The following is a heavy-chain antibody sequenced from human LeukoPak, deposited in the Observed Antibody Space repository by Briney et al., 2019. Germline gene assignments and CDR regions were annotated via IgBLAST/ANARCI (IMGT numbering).Heavy chain of an antibody. CDR3: ATKLRDYYDSSGYYYAFYAPFDY. CDR2: ISAYNGNT. V-gene: IGHV1-18*01. Sequence: ASVKVSCKASGYTFTSYGISWVRQAPGQGLEWMGWISAYNGNTNYAQKLQGRVTMTTDTSTSTAYMELRSLRSDDTAVYYCATKLRDYYDSSGYYYAFYAPFDYWGQGTLVTVSS. CDR1: GYTFTSYG. D-gene: IGHD3-22*01. J-gene: IGHJ4*02.